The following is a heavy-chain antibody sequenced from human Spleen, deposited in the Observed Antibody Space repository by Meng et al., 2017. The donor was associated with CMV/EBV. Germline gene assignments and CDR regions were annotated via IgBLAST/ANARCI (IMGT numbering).Heavy chain of an antibody. CDR2: IYYSGTT. CDR1: GGSFSGYY. CDR3: ARAAYYDFWSGFSLYYFDY. V-gene: IGHV4-59*01. J-gene: IGHJ4*02. Sequence: SETLSLTCAVYGGSFSGYYWSWIRQPPGKGLEWIGYIYYSGTTNYNPSLKSRVTISVDTSKNQVSLKLSSVTAADTAVYYCARAAYYDFWSGFSLYYFDYWGQGTLVTVSS. D-gene: IGHD3-3*01.